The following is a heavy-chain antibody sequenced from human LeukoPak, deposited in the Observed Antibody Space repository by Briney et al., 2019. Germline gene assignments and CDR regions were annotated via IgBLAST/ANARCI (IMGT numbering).Heavy chain of an antibody. J-gene: IGHJ4*02. CDR1: GFTFSSYA. V-gene: IGHV3-23*01. CDR3: AGITMVRGVGNFDY. Sequence: GGSLRLSCAASGFTFSSYAMSWVRQAPGKGLEWVSAISGSGGSTYYADSVKGRFTISRDNSKNTLYLQMNSLRAEDTAVYYCAGITMVRGVGNFDYWGQGTLVTVSS. CDR2: ISGSGGST. D-gene: IGHD3-10*01.